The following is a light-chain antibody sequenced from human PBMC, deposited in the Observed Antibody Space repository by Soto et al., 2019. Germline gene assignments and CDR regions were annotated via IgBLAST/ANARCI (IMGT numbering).Light chain of an antibody. CDR2: DAS. J-gene: IGKJ4*01. CDR1: QCVSSD. Sequence: EIVLTQSPATPSLSPGERATLSCRASQCVSSDLAWYQQKPGQAPRLLIYDASNRATGIPDRFSGSGAGTDFTLANSSLGPEDFAVYYCQLRSNWPPLTSGGRTKVEIK. CDR3: QLRSNWPPLT. V-gene: IGKV3-11*01.